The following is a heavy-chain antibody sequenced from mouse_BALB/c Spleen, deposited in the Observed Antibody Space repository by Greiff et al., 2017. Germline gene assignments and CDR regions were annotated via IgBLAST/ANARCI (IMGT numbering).Heavy chain of an antibody. D-gene: IGHD2-1*01. Sequence: EVHLVESGGGLVKPGGSLKLSCAASGFTFSSYTMSWVRQTPEKRLEWVATISSGGGNTYYPDSVKGRFTISRDNAKNNLYLQMSSLRSEDTALYYCATHYYAAWFAYWGQGTLVTVSA. V-gene: IGHV5-9*03. CDR1: GFTFSSYT. CDR2: ISSGGGNT. CDR3: ATHYYAAWFAY. J-gene: IGHJ3*01.